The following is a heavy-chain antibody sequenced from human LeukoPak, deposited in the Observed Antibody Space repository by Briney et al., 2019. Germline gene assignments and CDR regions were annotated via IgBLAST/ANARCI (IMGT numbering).Heavy chain of an antibody. Sequence: PGGSLRLSCAASGFTFSSYEMNWVRQARGKGLEWVSYISGSGSNIYYADSMKGRFTIYRDNAKNSLYLHLNSLRAEDTAVYYCASGYSGYLFKYWGQGTLVTVSS. V-gene: IGHV3-48*03. CDR1: GFTFSSYE. J-gene: IGHJ4*02. D-gene: IGHD5-12*01. CDR3: ASGYSGYLFKY. CDR2: ISGSGSNI.